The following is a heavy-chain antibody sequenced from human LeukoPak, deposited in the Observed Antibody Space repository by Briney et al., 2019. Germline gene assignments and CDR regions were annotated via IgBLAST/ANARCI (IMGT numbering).Heavy chain of an antibody. CDR3: ARDSHPLVGATTFDY. V-gene: IGHV3-21*01. J-gene: IGHJ4*02. CDR2: ISSSSSYI. D-gene: IGHD1-26*01. Sequence: GGSLRLSCAASGFTFSSYSMNWVRQAPGKGLEWVSSISSSSSYIYYADSVKGRFTISRDNSKYTLYLQMNSLRAEDTAVYYCARDSHPLVGATTFDYWGQGTLVTVSS. CDR1: GFTFSSYS.